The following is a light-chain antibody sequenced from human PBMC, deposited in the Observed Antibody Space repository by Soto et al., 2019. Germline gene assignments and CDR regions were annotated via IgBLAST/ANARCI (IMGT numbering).Light chain of an antibody. V-gene: IGLV1-51*01. CDR1: SSNIGNNY. CDR2: DNN. J-gene: IGLJ1*01. CDR3: GTWDSSLGAYV. Sequence: QSVLTQPPSVSAAPGQTVTISCSGSSSNIGNNYVSWYQQLPGTAPKLLIYDNNKRPSGIPDRFSGSKSGTSATLGITGLQTGDEADYYCGTWDSSLGAYVFGTGTKLTVL.